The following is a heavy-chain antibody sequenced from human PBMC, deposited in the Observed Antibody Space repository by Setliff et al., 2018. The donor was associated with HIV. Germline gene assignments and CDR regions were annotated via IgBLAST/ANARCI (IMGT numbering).Heavy chain of an antibody. CDR1: GYTFTNYV. CDR2: INAGNGNT. Sequence: ASVKVSCKASGYTFTNYVMHWVRQAPGQSLEWMGWINAGNGNTKYSQNFQGRVTITRDTSTSTVYMELSSPRSDDTAVYYCARERTPTFGVVNMSPLDYWGQGTLVTAPQ. J-gene: IGHJ4*02. V-gene: IGHV1-3*01. CDR3: ARERTPTFGVVNMSPLDY. D-gene: IGHD3-3*01.